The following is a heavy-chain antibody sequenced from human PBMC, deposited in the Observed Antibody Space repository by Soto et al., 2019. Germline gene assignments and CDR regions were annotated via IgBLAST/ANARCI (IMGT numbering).Heavy chain of an antibody. J-gene: IGHJ6*02. CDR3: ADPVPAPTHYDYYDMDV. D-gene: IGHD2-2*01. CDR1: GYTFTGYY. CDR2: INPNSGGT. V-gene: IGHV1-2*02. Sequence: ASVKVSCKASGYTFTGYYMHWVRQAPGQGLEWMGWINPNSGGTNYADSVKGRFTISRDNFKNTLYLQMNSLRADDTAVYYCADPVPAPTHYDYYDMDVWGQGTTVTVSS.